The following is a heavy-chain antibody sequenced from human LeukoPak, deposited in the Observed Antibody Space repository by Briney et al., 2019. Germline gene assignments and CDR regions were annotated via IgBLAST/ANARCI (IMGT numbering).Heavy chain of an antibody. D-gene: IGHD3-22*01. J-gene: IGHJ4*01. CDR3: ARDEVYYYDSSGYCNTYFDY. V-gene: IGHV3-48*01. CDR2: ISSSSSTI. Sequence: PGGSLRLSCAASGFTFSSYSMNWVRQAPGKGLEWVSYISSSSSTIYYPDSVKGRFTISRDNAKNSLYLQMNSLRAEDTAVYYCARDEVYYYDSSGYCNTYFDYWGHGTLVTVSS. CDR1: GFTFSSYS.